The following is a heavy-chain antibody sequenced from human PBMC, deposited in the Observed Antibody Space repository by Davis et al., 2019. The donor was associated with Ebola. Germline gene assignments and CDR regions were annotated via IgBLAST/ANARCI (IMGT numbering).Heavy chain of an antibody. V-gene: IGHV3-53*01. D-gene: IGHD2-15*01. CDR1: GFTLSSFG. CDR3: ARDASNCFEH. J-gene: IGHJ4*02. Sequence: PGGSLRLSCAASGFTLSSFGMNWVRQAPGKGLEWVSVIYADDSTQHADSVKGRFTISRDNSKNTLYLQMNSLRAEDTAIYYCARDASNCFEHWGQGTLVTVSS. CDR2: IYADDST.